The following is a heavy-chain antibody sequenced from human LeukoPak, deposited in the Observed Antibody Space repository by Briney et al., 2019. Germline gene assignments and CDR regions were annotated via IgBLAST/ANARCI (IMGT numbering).Heavy chain of an antibody. Sequence: GESLKISCQGSGYSFTSYWIGWVRQLPGKGLEWMGIIYPGDSDTRYSPSFQGQVTISADKSISTAYLQWSSLKASDTAMYYCARSKQQLVPGDFDYWGQGTLVIVSS. CDR1: GYSFTSYW. V-gene: IGHV5-51*01. D-gene: IGHD6-13*01. J-gene: IGHJ4*02. CDR2: IYPGDSDT. CDR3: ARSKQQLVPGDFDY.